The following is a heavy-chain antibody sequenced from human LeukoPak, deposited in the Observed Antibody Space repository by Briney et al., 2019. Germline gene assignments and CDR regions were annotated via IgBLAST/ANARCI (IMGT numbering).Heavy chain of an antibody. Sequence: GGSLRLSCAASGFTFSSYAISWVRQAPGKGLEWVSAISGSGGSTYYADSVKGRFTISRDNSKNTLYLQMNSLRAEDTAVYYCAACSGGSCYNWFDPWGQGTLVTVSS. V-gene: IGHV3-23*01. J-gene: IGHJ5*02. D-gene: IGHD2-15*01. CDR2: ISGSGGST. CDR1: GFTFSSYA. CDR3: AACSGGSCYNWFDP.